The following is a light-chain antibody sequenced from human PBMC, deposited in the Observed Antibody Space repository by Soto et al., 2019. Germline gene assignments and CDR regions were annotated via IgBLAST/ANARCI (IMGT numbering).Light chain of an antibody. J-gene: IGKJ4*01. CDR2: DTS. CDR1: QNVHSN. V-gene: IGKV3-15*01. Sequence: EVVMTHSPATLSVSPGDGATLSCRASQNVHSNLAWYQQKPGQAPRLLIYDTSTRATDIPFRFSGGGSGTEFTLTISSLQSEDFAVYYCQQYNNWPLTFGGGTKVEIK. CDR3: QQYNNWPLT.